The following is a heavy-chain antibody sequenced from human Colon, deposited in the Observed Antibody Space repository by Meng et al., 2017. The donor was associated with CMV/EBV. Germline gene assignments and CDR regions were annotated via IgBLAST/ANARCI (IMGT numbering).Heavy chain of an antibody. CDR2: IIGQSSSV. D-gene: IGHD3-22*01. CDR3: ARHSTVIYDTSGDYPMDH. CDR1: GFLFSAHS. Sequence: GESLKISWEASGFLFSAHSMNWVRQAPGKGLEWASSIIGQSSSVYYADSVRGRFTISRDNAQKSLFLQMNSLTTDDTATYYCARHSTVIYDTSGDYPMDHWGPGTLVTVSS. V-gene: IGHV3-21*01. J-gene: IGHJ4*02.